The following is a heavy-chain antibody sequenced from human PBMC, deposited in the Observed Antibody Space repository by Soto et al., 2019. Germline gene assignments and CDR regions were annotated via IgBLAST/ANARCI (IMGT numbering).Heavy chain of an antibody. Sequence: SVKVSCKASGGTFSSYAISWVRQAPGQGLEWMGGIIPIFGTANYAQKFQGRVTITADESTSTAYMELSSLRSEDTAVYYCVRGGGYDSGPESYYYYGMDVWGQGTTVTV. CDR1: GGTFSSYA. J-gene: IGHJ6*02. CDR2: IIPIFGTA. D-gene: IGHD5-12*01. CDR3: VRGGGYDSGPESYYYYGMDV. V-gene: IGHV1-69*13.